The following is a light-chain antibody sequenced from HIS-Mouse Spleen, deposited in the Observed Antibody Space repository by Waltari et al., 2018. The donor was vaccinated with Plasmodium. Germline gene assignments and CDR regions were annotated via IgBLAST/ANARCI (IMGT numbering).Light chain of an antibody. Sequence: DIQMTQSPSSLSASVGDRVTITCRASQGIRHDLGWYQQKPGKAPKRLIYAASSLQSGVPSRCSGSGSGTEFTLTISSLQPEDFATYYCLQHNSYPITFGQGTRLEIK. CDR2: AAS. CDR1: QGIRHD. V-gene: IGKV1-17*01. J-gene: IGKJ5*01. CDR3: LQHNSYPIT.